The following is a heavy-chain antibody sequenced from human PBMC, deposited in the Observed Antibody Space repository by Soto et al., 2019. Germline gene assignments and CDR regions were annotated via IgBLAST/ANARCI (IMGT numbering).Heavy chain of an antibody. CDR3: AREGGIVGATAADY. Sequence: QVQLQESGPGLVKPSQTLSLTCTVSGGSISSGGYYWSWIRQHPGKGLEWIGYIYYGGSTYYNPSLRKRVTISVDTSKNQFSLKLSSVTAADTAVYYCAREGGIVGATAADYWGQGTLVTVSS. J-gene: IGHJ4*02. CDR2: IYYGGST. V-gene: IGHV4-31*03. D-gene: IGHD1-26*01. CDR1: GGSISSGGYY.